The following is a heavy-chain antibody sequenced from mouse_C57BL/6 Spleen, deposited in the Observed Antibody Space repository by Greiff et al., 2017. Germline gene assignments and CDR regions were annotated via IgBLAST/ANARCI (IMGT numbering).Heavy chain of an antibody. CDR3: AREGAYYNFDY. V-gene: IGHV3-6*01. CDR2: ISYDGSN. D-gene: IGHD2-12*01. CDR1: GYSITSGYY. Sequence: DVKLQESGPGLVKPSQSLSLTCSVTGYSITSGYYWNWIRQFPGNKLEWMGYISYDGSNNYNPSLKNRISITRDTSKNQFFLKLNSVTTEDTATYYCAREGAYYNFDYWGQGTTLTVSS. J-gene: IGHJ2*01.